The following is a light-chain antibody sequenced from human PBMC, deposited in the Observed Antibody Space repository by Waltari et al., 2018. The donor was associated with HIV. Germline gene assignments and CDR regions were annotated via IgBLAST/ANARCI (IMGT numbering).Light chain of an antibody. V-gene: IGLV3-21*02. CDR3: QVWDSGSAHVH. CDR1: ALANHY. CDR2: GES. J-gene: IGLJ2*01. Sequence: SNELTQPPSVSVSPGQTARITCSGDALANHYTYWFQQQPGQAPVLVVYGESDRPSGIPERFAGSKCGNTATLTISRVEAGDEADYYCQVWDSGSAHVHFGGGTKLTVL.